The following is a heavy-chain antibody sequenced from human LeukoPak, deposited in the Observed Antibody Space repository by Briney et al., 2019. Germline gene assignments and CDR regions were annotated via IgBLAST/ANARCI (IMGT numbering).Heavy chain of an antibody. CDR2: ISSSGDTI. Sequence: GGSLRLSCAASGFTFSSYEMNWVRQAPGKGLEWISYISSSGDTIFYVDSVKGRFTISRDNAKNSLYLQMNSPRAEDSAIYYCARGWFDYWGQGTLVTVSS. J-gene: IGHJ4*02. CDR3: ARGWFDY. V-gene: IGHV3-48*03. CDR1: GFTFSSYE.